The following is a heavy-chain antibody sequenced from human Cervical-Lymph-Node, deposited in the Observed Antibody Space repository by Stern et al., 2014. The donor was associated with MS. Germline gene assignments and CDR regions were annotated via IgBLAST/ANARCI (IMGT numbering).Heavy chain of an antibody. V-gene: IGHV7-4-1*02. CDR2: INSNTVAP. CDR1: GYTFTKYL. J-gene: IGHJ5*02. Sequence: QMQLVQSGSELKKPGASVTVSCKASGYTFTKYLIHWVRQAPGQGLEWMGWINSNTVAPMYALDFAGRFVFSLDTSVTTAYLQISRLKTEDTAVYYCARDMSDFWSDYGHNWFDPWGQGTLVTVSS. CDR3: ARDMSDFWSDYGHNWFDP. D-gene: IGHD3-3*01.